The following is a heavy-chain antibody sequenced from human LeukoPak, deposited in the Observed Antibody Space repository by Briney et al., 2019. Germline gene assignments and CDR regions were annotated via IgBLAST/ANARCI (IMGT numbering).Heavy chain of an antibody. CDR2: IYSGGST. V-gene: IGHV3-66*01. CDR1: GFTVSSNY. D-gene: IGHD2-15*01. Sequence: GGSLRLSCAASGFTVSSNYMSWVRQAPGKGLEWVSVIYSGGSTYYADSVKGRFTISRDNSKNTLYLQMNSLRAEDTAVYYCARDLRRVVVAARSYYYYGMDAWGQGTTVTVSS. J-gene: IGHJ6*02. CDR3: ARDLRRVVVAARSYYYYGMDA.